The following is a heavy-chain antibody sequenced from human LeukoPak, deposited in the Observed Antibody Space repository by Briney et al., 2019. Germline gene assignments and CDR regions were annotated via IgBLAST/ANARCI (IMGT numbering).Heavy chain of an antibody. CDR3: ARLWGWFGEFVPFDP. CDR2: IYYSGST. D-gene: IGHD3-10*01. CDR1: GYSISSGYY. V-gene: IGHV4-38-2*02. Sequence: SETLSLTCTVSGYSISSGYYWGWIRQPPGKGLEWIGSIYYSGSTYYNPSLKSRVTISVDTSKNQFSLKLSSVTAADTAVYYCARLWGWFGEFVPFDPWGQGTLVTVSS. J-gene: IGHJ5*02.